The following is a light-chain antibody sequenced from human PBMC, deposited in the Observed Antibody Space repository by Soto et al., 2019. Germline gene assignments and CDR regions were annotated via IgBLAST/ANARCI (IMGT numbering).Light chain of an antibody. CDR2: GNS. CDR1: NSNIGAGYD. J-gene: IGLJ1*01. V-gene: IGLV1-40*01. CDR3: QSYDSSLSGYYV. Sequence: QSVLTQPPSVSVAPGQRVTISCTGSNSNIGAGYDVHWYQHLPGTAPKLLIYGNSNRPSGVPDRFSGSKSGTSASLAITGLQADDEADYYCQSYDSSLSGYYVIRTGTKVTVL.